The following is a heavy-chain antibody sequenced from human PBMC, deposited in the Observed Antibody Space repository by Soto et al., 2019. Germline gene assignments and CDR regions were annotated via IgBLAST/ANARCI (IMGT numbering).Heavy chain of an antibody. V-gene: IGHV4-39*01. J-gene: IGHJ4*02. Sequence: PSETLSLTCTVSGGAVYADGYYWGWIRQPPGKGLEWIGNIYYSGSTYYNPSLKSRVTISIDTSKNQFSLKMNSVTAADTAVYYCARRSGGRCYNYWGKGTLVTVS. CDR1: GGAVYADGYY. CDR2: IYYSGST. CDR3: ARRSGGRCYNY. D-gene: IGHD2-15*01.